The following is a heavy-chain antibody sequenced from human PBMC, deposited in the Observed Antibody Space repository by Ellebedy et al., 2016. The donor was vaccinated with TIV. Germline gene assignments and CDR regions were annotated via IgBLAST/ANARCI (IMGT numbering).Heavy chain of an antibody. CDR2: SSTHNVHT. CDR3: GRGRGYASTGRVYYFDY. J-gene: IGHJ4*02. D-gene: IGHD2-15*01. V-gene: IGHV1-18*01. Sequence: AASVKVSCKASGYTFSSYGISWVRQAPGQGLEWMGWSSTHNVHTNYAQKFQGRVTMTRDSSISTAYMELGSRRSEDTAVYYCGRGRGYASTGRVYYFDYWGQGSLFTVSS. CDR1: GYTFSSYG.